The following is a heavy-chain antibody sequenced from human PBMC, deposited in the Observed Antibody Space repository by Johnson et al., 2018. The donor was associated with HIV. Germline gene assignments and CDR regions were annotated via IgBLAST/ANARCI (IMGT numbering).Heavy chain of an antibody. Sequence: QVQLVESGGGVVQPGRSLRLSCAASGFTFSSYAMHWVRQAPGKGLEWVAVIWYDGSNKYYADSVKGRFTISRDNSRSTVYLHMINLRADDTALYYCAREISRYFYDYAAFDLWGQVTTVTVSS. CDR2: IWYDGSNK. CDR1: GFTFSSYA. D-gene: IGHD3-16*01. J-gene: IGHJ3*01. V-gene: IGHV3-33*08. CDR3: AREISRYFYDYAAFDL.